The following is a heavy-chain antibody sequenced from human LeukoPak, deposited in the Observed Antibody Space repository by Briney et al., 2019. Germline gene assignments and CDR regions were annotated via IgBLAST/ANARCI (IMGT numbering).Heavy chain of an antibody. CDR3: VRDLILVRTPGDDFDF. D-gene: IGHD3-16*01. CDR2: INEDATTI. V-gene: IGHV3-74*01. CDR1: GFAFSAYW. J-gene: IGHJ4*02. Sequence: PGGSLRLSCAASGFAFSAYWMHWVRQAPGKGLEWVSRINEDATTITYADSVKGRFIISRDNSKKSLYLQMNNLRAEDTAVYYCVRDLILVRTPGDDFDFWRQGTLVIVSP.